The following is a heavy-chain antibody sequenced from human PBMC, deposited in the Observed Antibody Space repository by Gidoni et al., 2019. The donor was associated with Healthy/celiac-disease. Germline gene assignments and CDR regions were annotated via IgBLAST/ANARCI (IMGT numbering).Heavy chain of an antibody. D-gene: IGHD3-22*01. CDR3: ARRDLYYYDSSGYYYGY. V-gene: IGHV5-51*01. J-gene: IGHJ4*02. CDR1: GYSFTSYW. Sequence: EVQLVQSGAEAKKPGESLKISCQGSGYSFTSYWIGWVRQMPGNGLEWMGRIDPGDSDTRYSPSFQGQCTISADKSISTAYLQWSSLKASDTAMYYCARRDLYYYDSSGYYYGYWGQGTLVTVSS. CDR2: IDPGDSDT.